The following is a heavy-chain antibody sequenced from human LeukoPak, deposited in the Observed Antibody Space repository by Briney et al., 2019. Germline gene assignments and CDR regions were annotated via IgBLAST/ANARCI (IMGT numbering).Heavy chain of an antibody. CDR1: GGSISGGGYS. Sequence: SQTLSLTCAVSGGSISGGGYSWSWIRQPPGKGLEWIGYIYHSGSTYYNPSLKSRVTISVDRSKNQFSLKLSSVTAADTAVYYCARGHGDYDNWFDPWGQGTLVTVSS. J-gene: IGHJ5*02. CDR3: ARGHGDYDNWFDP. CDR2: IYHSGST. V-gene: IGHV4-30-2*01. D-gene: IGHD4-17*01.